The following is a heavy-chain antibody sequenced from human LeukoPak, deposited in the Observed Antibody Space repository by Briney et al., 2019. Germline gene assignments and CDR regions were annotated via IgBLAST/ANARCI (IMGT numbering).Heavy chain of an antibody. CDR3: AKQLGYCSDGSCYFPY. J-gene: IGHJ4*02. CDR1: GFTFNSYA. V-gene: IGHV3-23*01. D-gene: IGHD2-15*01. Sequence: GGSLRLSCAASGFTFNSYAMSWVRQAPGKGLEWVSAISGTGGRTYYADSVQGRFTISRDNSKSTLCLQMNSLRAEDTAVYYCAKQLGYCSDGSCYFPYWGQGTLVTVSS. CDR2: ISGTGGRT.